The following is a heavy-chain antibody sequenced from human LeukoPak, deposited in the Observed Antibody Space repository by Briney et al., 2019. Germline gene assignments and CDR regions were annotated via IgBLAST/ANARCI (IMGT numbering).Heavy chain of an antibody. Sequence: GASVKVSCKASGYTFTSYGISWVRQAPGQGLEWMGWISAYNGNTNYAQRLQGRVTMTTDTSTSTAYMELRSLRSDDTAVYYCAGEPVTIGNAYYYMDVWGKGTTVTVSS. CDR2: ISAYNGNT. J-gene: IGHJ6*03. CDR1: GYTFTSYG. CDR3: AGEPVTIGNAYYYMDV. D-gene: IGHD4-17*01. V-gene: IGHV1-18*01.